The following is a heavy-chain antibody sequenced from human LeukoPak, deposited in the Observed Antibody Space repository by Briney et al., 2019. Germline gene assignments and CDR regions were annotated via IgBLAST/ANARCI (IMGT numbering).Heavy chain of an antibody. CDR3: AKDDDWGRFNH. CDR1: GFSFRSHG. Sequence: GGSLRLSCAASGFSFRSHGMNWVRQAPGKRLEWVSGISPRGDITYYKDSVRGRFTISRDNFKNTVSLQLNSLRAEDTAMYYCAKDDDWGRFNHWGQGTLVTVSS. V-gene: IGHV3-23*01. J-gene: IGHJ1*01. CDR2: ISPRGDIT. D-gene: IGHD3-16*01.